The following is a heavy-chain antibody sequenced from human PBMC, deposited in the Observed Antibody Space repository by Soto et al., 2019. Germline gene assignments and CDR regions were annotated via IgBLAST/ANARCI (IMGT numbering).Heavy chain of an antibody. CDR1: GHTFHNYA. D-gene: IGHD2-2*01. CDR3: AKGSRGIGVVPAALY. CDR2: ISGSGGST. V-gene: IGHV3-23*01. Sequence: EVQLLESGGGLVQPGGSLRLSCVASGHTFHNYAMTWVRQAPGKGLEWVSGISGSGGSTYYADSVRGRFTISRDDSKNTPNLQMNSLRAEDTAVYYCAKGSRGIGVVPAALYWGQGTLVTVSS. J-gene: IGHJ4*02.